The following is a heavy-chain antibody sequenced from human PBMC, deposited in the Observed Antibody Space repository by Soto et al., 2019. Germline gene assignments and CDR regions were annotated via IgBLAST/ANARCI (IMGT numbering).Heavy chain of an antibody. D-gene: IGHD1-7*01. CDR2: INRSGTST. CDR3: VRGTPTPGLDV. J-gene: IGHJ6*02. CDR1: GFRFSDYP. Sequence: PGGSLRLSCVGPGFRFSDYPLNWVRQAPGQGLEWVANINRSGTSTNYVDSVRGRFSTSRDSTRNSLYLNMDSLRVEDTATYYCVRGTPTPGLDVGGRGTTVTVSS. V-gene: IGHV3-7*03.